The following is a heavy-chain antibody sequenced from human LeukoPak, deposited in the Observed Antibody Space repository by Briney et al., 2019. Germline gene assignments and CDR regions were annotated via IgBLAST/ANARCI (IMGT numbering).Heavy chain of an antibody. J-gene: IGHJ2*01. CDR3: ARIAAVPLWYFDL. D-gene: IGHD6-13*01. Sequence: SETLSLTCTVSGGSISSYYWSWIRQPQGKGLEWIGYIYYSGSTNYNPSLKSRVTISVDTSKNQFSLKLSSVTAADTAVYYCARIAAVPLWYFDLWGRGTLVTVSS. CDR1: GGSISSYY. V-gene: IGHV4-59*01. CDR2: IYYSGST.